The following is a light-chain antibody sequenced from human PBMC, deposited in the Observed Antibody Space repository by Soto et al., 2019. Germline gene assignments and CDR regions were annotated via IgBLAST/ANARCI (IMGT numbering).Light chain of an antibody. V-gene: IGKV3-20*01. CDR1: PFVSSNS. Sequence: EIVLTQSPGTLYLSPGERATLSCRASPFVSSNSLAWYQQKRGQDPRLLIHDASSRATGIPDRFSDSGSGTDFTLTISRLEPEAFAVYYCQQYAGSPRTCGQGTKVEVK. J-gene: IGKJ1*01. CDR3: QQYAGSPRT. CDR2: DAS.